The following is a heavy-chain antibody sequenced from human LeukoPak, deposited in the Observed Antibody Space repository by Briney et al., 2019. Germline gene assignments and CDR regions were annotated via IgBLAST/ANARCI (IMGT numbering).Heavy chain of an antibody. D-gene: IGHD2-2*01. J-gene: IGHJ5*02. V-gene: IGHV1-69*01. Sequence: PKASVKVSCKASGGTFSSYAISWVRQAPGQGLEWMGGIIPIFGTANYAQKFQGRVTITADESTSTAYMELSSLRSEDTAVYYCARAVGLVVPAAIGYVGWFDPWGQGTLVTVSS. CDR1: GGTFSSYA. CDR3: ARAVGLVVPAAIGYVGWFDP. CDR2: IIPIFGTA.